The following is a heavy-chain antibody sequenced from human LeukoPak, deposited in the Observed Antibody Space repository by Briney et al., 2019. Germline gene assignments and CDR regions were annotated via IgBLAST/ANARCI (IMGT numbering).Heavy chain of an antibody. Sequence: GGSLRLSCAASRFTFNTYAVNWVRQAPGKGLEWVSAISGNGDIAYYADSVRGRFTISRDNSKNTLYLQMNSLRAEDTAVYYCARVKRDCSGGSCYSYDYWGQGTLVTVSS. V-gene: IGHV3-23*01. J-gene: IGHJ4*02. CDR1: RFTFNTYA. CDR2: ISGNGDIA. D-gene: IGHD2-15*01. CDR3: ARVKRDCSGGSCYSYDY.